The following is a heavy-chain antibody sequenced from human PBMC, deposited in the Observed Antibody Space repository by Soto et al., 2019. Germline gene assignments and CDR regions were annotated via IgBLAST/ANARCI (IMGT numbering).Heavy chain of an antibody. D-gene: IGHD1-20*01. CDR2: IYYSGST. CDR1: GGSISSSSYY. CDR3: ARLGNWNDYDY. J-gene: IGHJ4*02. Sequence: QLQLQESGPGLVKPSETLSLTCTVSGGSISSSSYYWGWIRQPPGKGLEWIGSIYYSGSTYYNPSLKSRVTISVDTSKNQFSLKLSSVTAADTAVYYCARLGNWNDYDYWGQGTLVTVSS. V-gene: IGHV4-39*01.